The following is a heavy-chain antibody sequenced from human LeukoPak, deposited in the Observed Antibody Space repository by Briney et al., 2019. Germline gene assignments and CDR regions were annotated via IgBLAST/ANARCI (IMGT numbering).Heavy chain of an antibody. CDR3: AREKSSWPNYYYYYMDV. Sequence: SQTLSLTCTVSGGSISSGSYYWSWIRQPARKGLEWIGRIYTSGSTNYNPSLKSRVTISVDTSKNQFSLKLSSVTAADTAVYYCAREKSSWPNYYYYYMDVWGKGTTVTVSS. D-gene: IGHD6-13*01. V-gene: IGHV4-61*02. CDR1: GGSISSGSYY. J-gene: IGHJ6*03. CDR2: IYTSGST.